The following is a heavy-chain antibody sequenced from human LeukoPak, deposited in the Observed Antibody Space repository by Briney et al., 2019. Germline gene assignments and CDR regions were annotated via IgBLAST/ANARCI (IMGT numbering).Heavy chain of an antibody. CDR1: GFTFSNYG. Sequence: GGSLRLSCAASGFTFSNYGIHWVRQAPGKGLEWVAFIRYDGSNKYYADSVKGRFTIARDNSKNTLYLQMNSLRAEDTAVYFCAKGRGWLQFFDYWGQGTLVTVSS. V-gene: IGHV3-30*02. CDR2: IRYDGSNK. D-gene: IGHD5-24*01. J-gene: IGHJ4*02. CDR3: AKGRGWLQFFDY.